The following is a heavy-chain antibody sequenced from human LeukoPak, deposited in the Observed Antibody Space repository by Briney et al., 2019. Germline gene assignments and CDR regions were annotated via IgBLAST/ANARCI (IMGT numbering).Heavy chain of an antibody. V-gene: IGHV4-59*01. J-gene: IGHJ2*01. Sequence: KTSETLSLTCTVSGGSISSYYWSWIRQPPGKGLEWIGYIYYSGSTNYNPSLKSRVTISVDTSKNQFSLKLSSVTAADTAVYYCARDGGYRDGYKPYFDLWGRGTLVTVSS. CDR2: IYYSGST. D-gene: IGHD5-24*01. CDR1: GGSISSYY. CDR3: ARDGGYRDGYKPYFDL.